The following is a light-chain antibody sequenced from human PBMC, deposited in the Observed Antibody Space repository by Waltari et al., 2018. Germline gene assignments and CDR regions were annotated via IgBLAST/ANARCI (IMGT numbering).Light chain of an antibody. CDR3: SSYTYGGPWV. CDR2: EVD. CDR1: SSDVGSYDL. Sequence: SALTQPASVSASPGQSITISCTGSSSDVGSYDLVAWYQQHPGKAPHLLIYEVDKRPPGVSYRFSGSKSGNAASLTISGLQAEDEAHYFCSSYTYGGPWVFGGGTLRTVL. V-gene: IGLV2-23*02. J-gene: IGLJ2*01.